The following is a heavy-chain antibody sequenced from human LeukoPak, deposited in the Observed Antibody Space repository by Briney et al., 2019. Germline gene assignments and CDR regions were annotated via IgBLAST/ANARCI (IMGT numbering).Heavy chain of an antibody. V-gene: IGHV3-30*03. D-gene: IGHD4-17*01. CDR2: ISYDGSNK. CDR3: ARDGYDYGELGYYYMDV. Sequence: AGSLRLSCAASGFTVSSNYMSWVRQAPGKGLVWVAVISYDGSNKYYADSVKGRFTISRDNSKNTLYLQMNSLRAEDTAVYYCARDGYDYGELGYYYMDVWGKGTTVTVSS. J-gene: IGHJ6*03. CDR1: GFTVSSNY.